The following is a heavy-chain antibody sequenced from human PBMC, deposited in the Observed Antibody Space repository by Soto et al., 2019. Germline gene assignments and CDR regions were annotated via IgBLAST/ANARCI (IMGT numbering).Heavy chain of an antibody. CDR3: ARGGRGAYGLDI. J-gene: IGHJ3*02. CDR1: GFTFSSYW. V-gene: IGHV3-74*01. CDR2: INSDGSRT. D-gene: IGHD2-21*01. Sequence: EVQLVESGGGLVQPGGSLRLSCAASGFTFSSYWMHWVRQAPGKGLVWVSRINSDGSRTNYADSVKGRFTISRDNAENTLYLQMNSLRAEETAVYYCARGGRGAYGLDIWGQGTMVTVSS.